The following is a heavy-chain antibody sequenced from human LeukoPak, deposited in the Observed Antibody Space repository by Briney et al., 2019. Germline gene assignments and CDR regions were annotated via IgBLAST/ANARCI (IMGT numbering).Heavy chain of an antibody. CDR3: ASHYCSSTSCYNLNWFDP. J-gene: IGHJ5*02. V-gene: IGHV4-38-2*01. D-gene: IGHD2-2*02. CDR1: GYSISSGYY. CDR2: IYHSGST. Sequence: SETLSLTCAVSGYSISSGYYWGWIRQPPGKGVEWIGSIYHSGSTYYNPSLKSRVTISVDTSKNQFSLKLSSVTAADTAVYYCASHYCSSTSCYNLNWFDPWGQGTLVTVSS.